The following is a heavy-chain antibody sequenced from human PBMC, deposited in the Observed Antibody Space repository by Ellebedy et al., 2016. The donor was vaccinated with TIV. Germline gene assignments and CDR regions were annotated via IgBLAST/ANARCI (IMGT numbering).Heavy chain of an antibody. CDR1: GFTFSYYG. CDR2: IWSDGSNK. Sequence: GESLKISCAASGFTFSYYGMHWVRQAAGKGLEWVAVIWSDGSNKYYADSVKGRFTISRDNSKNTLYLQMNSLRAEDTAVYYCARRGDYSPIGYYYGMDVWGQGTTVTVSS. CDR3: ARRGDYSPIGYYYGMDV. V-gene: IGHV3-33*01. J-gene: IGHJ6*02. D-gene: IGHD4-17*01.